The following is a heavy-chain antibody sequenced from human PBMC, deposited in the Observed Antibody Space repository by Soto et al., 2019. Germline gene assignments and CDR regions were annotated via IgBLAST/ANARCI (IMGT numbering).Heavy chain of an antibody. CDR1: GFALSTSGVG. CDR3: AHLYRISWVFDY. V-gene: IGHV2-5*02. CDR2: IYWDDDK. Sequence: QITLKESGPTLVKPTQTLTLTCTFSGFALSTSGVGVGWISQPPGKALEWLALIYWDDDKRYSPSLKSRLTIPQDTAKSQVVLTMTNVDPVDTATYYCAHLYRISWVFDYCGQGTLVTVSS. D-gene: IGHD6-13*01. J-gene: IGHJ4*02.